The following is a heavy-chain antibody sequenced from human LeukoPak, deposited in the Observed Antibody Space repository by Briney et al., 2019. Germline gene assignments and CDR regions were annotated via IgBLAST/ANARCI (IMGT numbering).Heavy chain of an antibody. CDR3: ARVGANYDFWSGYYSGAFDI. CDR1: GGTFSSYA. J-gene: IGHJ3*02. V-gene: IGHV1-69*13. Sequence: SVKVSCKASGGTFSSYAISWVQQAPGQGLEWMGGIIPIFGTANYAQKFQGRVTITADESTSTAYMELSSLRSEDTAVYYCARVGANYDFWSGYYSGAFDIWGQGAMVTVSS. CDR2: IIPIFGTA. D-gene: IGHD3-3*01.